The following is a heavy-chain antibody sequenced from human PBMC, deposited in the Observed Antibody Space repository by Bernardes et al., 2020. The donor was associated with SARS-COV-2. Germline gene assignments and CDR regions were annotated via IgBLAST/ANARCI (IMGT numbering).Heavy chain of an antibody. CDR1: GFTFNYYW. J-gene: IGHJ4*02. V-gene: IGHV3-7*03. CDR3: ARDGSGTYILEAPFY. CDR2: INQDGSDK. Sequence: GGSLRLSCAASGFTFNYYWMSWVRQAPGKGLEWVANINQDGSDKYYVDSVKGRFTISRDNAKNSLYLQMNSLRAEDTAVYYCARDGSGTYILEAPFYWGQGTLGTVSS. D-gene: IGHD1-26*01.